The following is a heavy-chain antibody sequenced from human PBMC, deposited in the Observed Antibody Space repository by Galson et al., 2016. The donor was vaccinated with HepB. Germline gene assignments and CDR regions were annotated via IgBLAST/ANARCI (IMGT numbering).Heavy chain of an antibody. CDR3: ARRTYGAPFDI. J-gene: IGHJ3*02. CDR2: IYPGDSQT. V-gene: IGHV5-51*01. D-gene: IGHD4/OR15-4a*01. CDR1: GYTFTIYW. Sequence: QSGAEVKKPGESLKISCKGSGYTFTIYWIAWVRQMPGKGLEWMGIIYPGDSQTIYSPSFQGQVTISVDKSISTAYLPWSSLKASDTAMYYCARRTYGAPFDIWGQGTMVTVSS.